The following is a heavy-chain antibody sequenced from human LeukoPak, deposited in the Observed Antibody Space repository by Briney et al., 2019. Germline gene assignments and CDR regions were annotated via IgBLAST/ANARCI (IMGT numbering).Heavy chain of an antibody. J-gene: IGHJ4*02. V-gene: IGHV1-18*01. D-gene: IGHD1-26*01. Sequence: GASVKVSCKASGYTFTSYGISWVRQAPGQGLEWMGWISAYNGNTNYAQKLQGRVTMTTDTSTSTAYMELRSLRSDDTAVYYCARDDQPLVGAAGFDYWGQGTLVTVSS. CDR2: ISAYNGNT. CDR1: GYTFTSYG. CDR3: ARDDQPLVGAAGFDY.